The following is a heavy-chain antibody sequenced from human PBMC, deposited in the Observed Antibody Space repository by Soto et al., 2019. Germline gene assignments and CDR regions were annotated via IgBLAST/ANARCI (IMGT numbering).Heavy chain of an antibody. D-gene: IGHD1-7*01. Sequence: QVQLVESGGGVVQPGRSLRLSCAASGFTFSSYGMHWVRQAPGKGLEWVAVIWYDGSNKYYADSVKGRFTISRDNSKNTLYLQMNSLRAEDTAVYYCARGGNFLYYYGMDVWDQGTTVTVSS. V-gene: IGHV3-33*01. CDR2: IWYDGSNK. CDR3: ARGGNFLYYYGMDV. J-gene: IGHJ6*02. CDR1: GFTFSSYG.